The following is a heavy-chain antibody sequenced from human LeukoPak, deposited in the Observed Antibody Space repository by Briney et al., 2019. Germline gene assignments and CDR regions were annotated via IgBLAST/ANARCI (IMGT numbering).Heavy chain of an antibody. CDR1: GFTFSNYA. Sequence: PGGSLRLSCAASGFTFSNYAMTWARQAPGEGLEWVAFISQSGGRSTDYADSVRGRFTISRDNSEDTLYLQMNSLRAEDTAVYHCARDLGCSTSSCRYNWFDPWGQGTLVTVSS. CDR3: ARDLGCSTSSCRYNWFDP. CDR2: ISQSGGRST. V-gene: IGHV3-23*01. D-gene: IGHD2-2*01. J-gene: IGHJ5*02.